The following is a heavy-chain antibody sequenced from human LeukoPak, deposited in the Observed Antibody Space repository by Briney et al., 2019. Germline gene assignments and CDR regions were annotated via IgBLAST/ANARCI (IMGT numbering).Heavy chain of an antibody. D-gene: IGHD2-15*01. Sequence: GGSLRLSCAASGFTVSSNYMSWVRQAPGKGLEWVSVIYSGGSTYYADSVKGRFTISRDNAKNSLYLQMNSLRAEDTAVYYCAKDWGPVAAMVDYWGQGTLVTVSS. V-gene: IGHV3-53*01. CDR2: IYSGGST. CDR1: GFTVSSNY. CDR3: AKDWGPVAAMVDY. J-gene: IGHJ4*02.